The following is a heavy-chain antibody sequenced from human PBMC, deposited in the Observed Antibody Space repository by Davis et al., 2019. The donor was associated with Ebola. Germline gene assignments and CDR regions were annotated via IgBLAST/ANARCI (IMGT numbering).Heavy chain of an antibody. D-gene: IGHD3-22*01. Sequence: PSETLSLTCTVSGGSVSSGSYYWSWIRQPPGKGLEWIGYIYYSGSTNYNPSLKSRVTISVDTSKNQFSLKLSSVTAADTAVYYCASPGLGDSSGYRDYWGQGTLVTVSS. CDR3: ASPGLGDSSGYRDY. CDR2: IYYSGST. J-gene: IGHJ4*02. V-gene: IGHV4-61*01. CDR1: GGSVSSGSYY.